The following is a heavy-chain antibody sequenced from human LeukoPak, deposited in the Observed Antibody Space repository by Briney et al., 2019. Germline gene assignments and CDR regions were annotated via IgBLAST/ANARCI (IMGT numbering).Heavy chain of an antibody. D-gene: IGHD1-26*01. J-gene: IGHJ4*02. V-gene: IGHV3-7*01. CDR3: ARSQWDPKD. CDR2: IKQEGSEK. Sequence: GGSLRLSCAASGFTFSSYWMSGVRQAPGKGLEGVANIKQEGSEKYYVDSVKGRFTISRDNAKNSLYLQMNSLRAEDTAVYYCARSQWDPKDWGQGTLVTVSS. CDR1: GFTFSSYW.